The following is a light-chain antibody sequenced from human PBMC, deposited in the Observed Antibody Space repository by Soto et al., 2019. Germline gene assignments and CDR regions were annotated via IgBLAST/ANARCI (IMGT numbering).Light chain of an antibody. CDR3: QQFNSYPIT. CDR1: QGISSY. CDR2: VAS. Sequence: DIQLTQSPSFLSASVGDRVTITCRASQGISSYLAWYQQKPRKAPKLLIYVASTLQSGVPSRFSGSGSGTEFTLTISSLQPEDFATYYCQQFNSYPITVGQGTRLEIK. V-gene: IGKV1-9*01. J-gene: IGKJ5*01.